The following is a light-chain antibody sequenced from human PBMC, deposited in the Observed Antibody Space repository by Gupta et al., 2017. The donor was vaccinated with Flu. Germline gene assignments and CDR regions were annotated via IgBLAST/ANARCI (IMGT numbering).Light chain of an antibody. J-gene: IGLJ2*01. V-gene: IGLV6-57*01. CDR3: QSSDSFNSYVV. CDR2: EDN. Sequence: NFMLTQPHSVSESPGKTVTISCTRSSGSIDTNYAHWYQQRPDSSPTIVIYEDNLRPSVVPDPFSGSVATSSTSASLTIPGLKTEDEADYYCQSSDSFNSYVVFGGGTKLTVL. CDR1: SGSIDTNY.